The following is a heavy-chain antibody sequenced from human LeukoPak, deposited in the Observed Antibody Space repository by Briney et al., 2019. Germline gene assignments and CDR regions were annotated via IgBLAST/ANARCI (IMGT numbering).Heavy chain of an antibody. V-gene: IGHV4-39*07. J-gene: IGHJ4*02. CDR2: IYYSGST. CDR1: GGSISSSSYY. CDR3: ARSTSAYYDFWSGYVFYY. D-gene: IGHD3-3*01. Sequence: SETLSLTCTVSGGSISSSSYYWGWIRQPRGTGLEWIASIYYSGSTNYNSSLKSRFTISVDTSKTHSSLKLSSVTAADTAVYYCARSTSAYYDFWSGYVFYYWGQGTLVTVSS.